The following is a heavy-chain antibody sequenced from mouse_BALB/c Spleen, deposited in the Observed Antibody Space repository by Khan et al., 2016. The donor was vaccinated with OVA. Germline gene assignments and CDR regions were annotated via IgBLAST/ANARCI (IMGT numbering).Heavy chain of an antibody. V-gene: IGHV3-2*02. CDR1: GYSITSDYA. CDR2: ITYSDST. CDR3: RRRSV. Sequence: EVQLQESGPGLVKPCQSLSLTCTVTGYSITSDYARNWIRQFLGNKLELMGYITYSDSTRYNPSLKTRISISRDTSTNQSFLQLNAVTTEDTAAYFCRRRSVWGAGTTVTVSS. J-gene: IGHJ1*01.